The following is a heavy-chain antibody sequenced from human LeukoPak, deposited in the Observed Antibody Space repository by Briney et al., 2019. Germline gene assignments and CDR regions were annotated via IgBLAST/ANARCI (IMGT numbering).Heavy chain of an antibody. Sequence: GGSLRLSCAASGFTVSSNYMSWVRQAPGKGLEWVSIIYSGGSTFYADSVKGRFTISRDNSKNTLYLQMNSLRAEDTAVYYCARHLFDYDSSGYIFDYWGQGTLVTVSS. V-gene: IGHV3-66*04. D-gene: IGHD3-22*01. CDR3: ARHLFDYDSSGYIFDY. J-gene: IGHJ4*02. CDR2: IYSGGST. CDR1: GFTVSSNY.